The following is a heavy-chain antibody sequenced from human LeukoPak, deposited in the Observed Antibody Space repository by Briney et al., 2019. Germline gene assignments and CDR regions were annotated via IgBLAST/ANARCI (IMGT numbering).Heavy chain of an antibody. D-gene: IGHD3-10*01. CDR1: GGSISTYY. CDR2: IYYSGGS. CDR3: ARDQHFGSGSYFLDY. Sequence: SETLSLTCTVSGGSISTYYWNWIRQPPGKGLEWIGFIYYSGGSNYNPSLKGRVTTSIDTSNKQFSLKLSSVTAADTAVYYCARDQHFGSGSYFLDYWGQGTLVTVSS. J-gene: IGHJ4*02. V-gene: IGHV4-59*01.